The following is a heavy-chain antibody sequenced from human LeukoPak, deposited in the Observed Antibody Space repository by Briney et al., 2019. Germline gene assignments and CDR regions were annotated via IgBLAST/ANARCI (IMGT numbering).Heavy chain of an antibody. CDR2: ISSSGSTI. V-gene: IGHV3-48*03. CDR3: ASRESSGWDY. J-gene: IGHJ4*02. D-gene: IGHD6-19*01. CDR1: GFTFSSYE. Sequence: PGGSLRLSCAASGFTFSSYEMNWVRQAPGKGLEWVSYISSSGSTIYYADSVKGRFTISRDNAKNSLYLQMNSLRAEDTAVYYCASRESSGWDYWGQGTLVTVSS.